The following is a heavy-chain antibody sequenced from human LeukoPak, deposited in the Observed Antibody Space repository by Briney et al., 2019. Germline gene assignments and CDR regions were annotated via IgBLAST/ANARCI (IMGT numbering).Heavy chain of an antibody. CDR2: IYNGGST. CDR3: ASDRYYYDSSGYYSHYWYFDL. D-gene: IGHD3-22*01. J-gene: IGHJ2*01. V-gene: IGHV3-53*01. Sequence: GGSLRLSCAASGFTVSSNHMSWVRQAPGKGLEWVSIIYNGGSTYYADSVKGRFTISRDNSKNTLFLQMNSLRADDTAVYYCASDRYYYDSSGYYSHYWYFDLWGRGTLVTVSS. CDR1: GFTVSSNH.